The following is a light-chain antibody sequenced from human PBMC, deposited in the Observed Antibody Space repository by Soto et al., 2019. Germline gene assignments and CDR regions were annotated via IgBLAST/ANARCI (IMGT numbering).Light chain of an antibody. V-gene: IGKV3-20*01. CDR3: QQYAGSPRT. Sequence: EIVLTQSPGTLSLSPGERATLFCRASQTITTSQLDWYQQKPGQAPRVLIFGASNRATGIPDRFSGSGSGTDFTLTISRLEPEDSAIAYCQQYAGSPRTFGQGTTVEVK. CDR2: GAS. CDR1: QTITTSQ. J-gene: IGKJ1*01.